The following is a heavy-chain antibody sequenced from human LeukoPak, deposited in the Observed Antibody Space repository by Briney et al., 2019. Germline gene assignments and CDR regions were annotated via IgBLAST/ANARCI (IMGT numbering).Heavy chain of an antibody. V-gene: IGHV3-23*01. D-gene: IGHD3-10*01. CDR3: AKGSGSYYIPSFDY. Sequence: PGGSLRLSCAASGFTFSSYAMSWVRQAPGKGLEWVSAISGSGGSTYYADSVKGRFTISRDNSKNTLYLQMNSLRVEDTAVYYCAKGSGSYYIPSFDYWGQGTLVTVSS. CDR1: GFTFSSYA. CDR2: ISGSGGST. J-gene: IGHJ4*02.